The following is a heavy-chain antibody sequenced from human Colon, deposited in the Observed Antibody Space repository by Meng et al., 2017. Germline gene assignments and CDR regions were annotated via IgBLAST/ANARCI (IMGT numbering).Heavy chain of an antibody. Sequence: LQSRGEGQVLWKPSETLSRTCTVSGGSISSSGYDWGWSRQPPGKGLEWIGSIYYSGSTYYNPSLKSRVTISVATSKNQFSLKLSSVTAADTAVYYCAVWFGELLSGNWFDPWGQGTLVTVSS. CDR1: GGSISSSGYD. CDR2: IYYSGST. J-gene: IGHJ5*02. CDR3: AVWFGELLSGNWFDP. D-gene: IGHD3-10*01. V-gene: IGHV4-39*07.